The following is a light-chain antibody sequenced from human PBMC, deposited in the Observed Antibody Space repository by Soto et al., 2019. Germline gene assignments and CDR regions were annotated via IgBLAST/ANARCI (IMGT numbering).Light chain of an antibody. J-gene: IGKJ5*01. CDR3: QQYGSSPPNT. Sequence: DIVMTQSPATVSVSPGERATLSCRASQSVASNLAWYQQKPGQAPRLLIYDASTRATGIPARFSGSGSGTEFTLTISSLQSEDFAVYYCQQYGSSPPNTFGQGTRLEIK. V-gene: IGKV3-15*01. CDR1: QSVASN. CDR2: DAS.